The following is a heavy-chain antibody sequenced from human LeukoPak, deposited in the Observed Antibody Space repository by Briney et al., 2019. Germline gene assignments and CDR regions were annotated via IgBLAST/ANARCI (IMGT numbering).Heavy chain of an antibody. V-gene: IGHV4-4*07. J-gene: IGHJ6*03. CDR2: IFTSGIT. CDR3: ARETSGTYYNPLGYMDV. D-gene: IGHD3-10*01. Sequence: PSETQSLTSTVSGGSISIYYWNWIRQPAGKGLEWIGRIFTSGITNYNPSLKSRVTMSVDTSKNQFSLNLSSVIAADTAIYYCARETSGTYYNPLGYMDVWGKGTTATVSS. CDR1: GGSISIYY.